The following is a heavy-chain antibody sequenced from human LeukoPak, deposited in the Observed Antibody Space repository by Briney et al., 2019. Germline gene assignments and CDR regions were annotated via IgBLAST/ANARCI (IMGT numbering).Heavy chain of an antibody. D-gene: IGHD7-27*01. Sequence: SETLSLTCTVSSGSISSYYWSWIRQPPGKGLEWIGYIYYSGSTNYNPSLKSRVTISVDTSKNQSSLKLSSVTAADTAVYYCARDRVHEELGTFDYWGQGTLVTVSS. CDR2: IYYSGST. J-gene: IGHJ4*02. V-gene: IGHV4-59*01. CDR3: ARDRVHEELGTFDY. CDR1: SGSISSYY.